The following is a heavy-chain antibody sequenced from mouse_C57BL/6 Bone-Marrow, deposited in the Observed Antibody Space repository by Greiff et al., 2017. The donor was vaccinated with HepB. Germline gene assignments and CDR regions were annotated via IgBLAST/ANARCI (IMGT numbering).Heavy chain of an antibody. J-gene: IGHJ2*01. CDR1: GYSFTSYY. V-gene: IGHV1-66*01. D-gene: IGHD1-1*01. CDR2: IYPGSGNT. Sequence: QVQLQQSGPELVKPGASVKISCKASGYSFTSYYIHWVKQRPGQGLEWIGWIYPGSGNTKYNEKFKGKATLTADTSSSTAYMQLSSLTSEDSAVYYCARSEFTGGFDYWGQGTTLTVSS. CDR3: ARSEFTGGFDY.